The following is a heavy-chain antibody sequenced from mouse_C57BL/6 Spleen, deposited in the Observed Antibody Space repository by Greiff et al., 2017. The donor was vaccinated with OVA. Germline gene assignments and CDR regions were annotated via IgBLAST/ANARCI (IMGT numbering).Heavy chain of an antibody. CDR3: TRGGRDYGPYAMDY. D-gene: IGHD2-4*01. Sequence: VQLQESGAELVRPGASVTLSCKASGYTFTDYEMHWVKQTPVHGLEWIGAIDPETGGTAYNQKFKGKAILTADKSSSTAYMELRSLTSEDSAVYYCTRGGRDYGPYAMDYWGQGTSVTVSS. CDR1: GYTFTDYE. CDR2: IDPETGGT. V-gene: IGHV1-15*01. J-gene: IGHJ4*01.